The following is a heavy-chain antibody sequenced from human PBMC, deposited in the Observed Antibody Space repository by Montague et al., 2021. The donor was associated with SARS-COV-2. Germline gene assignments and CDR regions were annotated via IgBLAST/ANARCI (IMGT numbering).Heavy chain of an antibody. V-gene: IGHV3-20*04. CDR2: INWNGGGT. J-gene: IGHJ3*02. Sequence: SLRLSCATSGFTFDDYGMSWVRQAPGKGLEWVSGINWNGGGTGYADSVKGRFSISRDSAKNSLHLQMNNLRAEDTALYYCARWFGELLWADPFDIWGQGTMVTVS. CDR1: GFTFDDYG. D-gene: IGHD3-10*01. CDR3: ARWFGELLWADPFDI.